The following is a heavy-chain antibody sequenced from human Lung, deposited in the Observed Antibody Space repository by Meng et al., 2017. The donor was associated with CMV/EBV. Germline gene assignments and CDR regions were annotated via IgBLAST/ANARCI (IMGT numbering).Heavy chain of an antibody. CDR2: IYHSGST. V-gene: IGHV4-4*02. CDR3: ARADKVRFDY. CDR1: GGSMSSTNW. J-gene: IGHJ4*02. Sequence: QGHWQSPGPGLGKPVGTLSLTCAVSGGSMSSTNWWSWVRQPPGKGLEWIGEIYHSGSTNYNPSLKSRVSISVDKSKNQFSLKLSSVTAADTAVYYCARADKVRFDYWGQGTLVTVSS.